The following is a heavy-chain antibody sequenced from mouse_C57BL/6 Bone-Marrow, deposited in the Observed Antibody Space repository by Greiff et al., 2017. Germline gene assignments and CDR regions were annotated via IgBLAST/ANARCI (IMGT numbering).Heavy chain of an antibody. J-gene: IGHJ2*01. CDR2: IYPRSGNT. CDR3: ARWNYGSTRDY. D-gene: IGHD1-1*01. CDR1: GYTFTSYG. V-gene: IGHV1-81*01. Sequence: VQLVESGAELARPGASVKLSCKASGYTFTSYGISWVKQRPGQGLEWIGEIYPRSGNTYYNEKFKGKATLTADKSSSTAYMELRSLTSEDSAVYFCARWNYGSTRDYWGQGTTLTVSS.